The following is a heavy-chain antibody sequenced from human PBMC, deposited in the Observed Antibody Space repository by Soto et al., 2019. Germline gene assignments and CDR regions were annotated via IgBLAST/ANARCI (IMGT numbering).Heavy chain of an antibody. V-gene: IGHV4-31*03. CDR1: GGSLSSGGYY. J-gene: IGHJ4*02. CDR3: ARVFAGSFDY. CDR2: IYYTGKT. D-gene: IGHD2-21*01. Sequence: SETLSLTCTVSGGSLSSGGYYWSWLRQLPGKGLEWIGYIYYTGKTYYNPALKSRLAMSVDASKNQFSLKLSSVTAADSALYCCARVFAGSFDYWGQGTLVTVSS.